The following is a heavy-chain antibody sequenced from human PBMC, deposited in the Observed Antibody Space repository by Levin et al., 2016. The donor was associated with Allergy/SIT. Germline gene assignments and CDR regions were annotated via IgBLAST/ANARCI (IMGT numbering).Heavy chain of an antibody. D-gene: IGHD6-13*01. Sequence: ASVKVSCKASGYTFTSYGISWVRQAPGQGLEWMGWISAYNGNTNYAQKLQGRVTMTTDTSTSTAYMELRSLRSDDTAVYYCAREPWQSSSWYYDYYYGMDVWGQGTTVTVSS. V-gene: IGHV1-18*01. CDR1: GYTFTSYG. CDR2: ISAYNGNT. J-gene: IGHJ6*02. CDR3: AREPWQSSSWYYDYYYGMDV.